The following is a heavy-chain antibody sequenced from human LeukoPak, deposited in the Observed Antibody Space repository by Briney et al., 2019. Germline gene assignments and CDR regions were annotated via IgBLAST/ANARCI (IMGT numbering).Heavy chain of an antibody. D-gene: IGHD6-19*01. Sequence: SETLSLTCTVSGGSISSYYWSWIRQPPGKGLEWMGDIYYSGSTNYNPSLKSRVTISVDTSKHQFSLKLSSVTAADTAVYYCARDGAIAVAVIGAFDIWGQGTMVTVSS. V-gene: IGHV4-59*01. CDR3: ARDGAIAVAVIGAFDI. J-gene: IGHJ3*02. CDR1: GGSISSYY. CDR2: IYYSGST.